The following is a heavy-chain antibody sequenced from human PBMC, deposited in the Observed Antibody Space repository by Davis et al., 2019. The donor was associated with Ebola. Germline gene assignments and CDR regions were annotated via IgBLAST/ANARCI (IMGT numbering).Heavy chain of an antibody. V-gene: IGHV1-2*02. CDR2: INPNSGGT. Sequence: ASVKVSCKASGYTFTGYYMHWVRQAPGQGLEWMGWINPNSGGTNYAQKFQGRVTMTRDTSISTAYMELSRLRSDDTAVYYCARECGDGYYFDYWGQGTLVTVSS. D-gene: IGHD7-27*01. CDR3: ARECGDGYYFDY. J-gene: IGHJ4*02. CDR1: GYTFTGYY.